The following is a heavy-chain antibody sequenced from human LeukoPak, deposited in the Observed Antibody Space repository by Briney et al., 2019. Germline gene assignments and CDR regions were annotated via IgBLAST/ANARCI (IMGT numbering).Heavy chain of an antibody. D-gene: IGHD1-26*01. CDR1: GFTFSSYW. V-gene: IGHV3-7*01. CDR2: IKQDGSEK. CDR3: ARDKSVGANNFDY. J-gene: IGHJ4*02. Sequence: GGSLRLSCAASGFTFSSYWMSWVRQAPGKGLEWVANIKQDGSEKYYVDSVKGRFTISRDNAKNSLYLQMNSLRAEDTAVYYCARDKSVGANNFDYWGQGTLVTVSS.